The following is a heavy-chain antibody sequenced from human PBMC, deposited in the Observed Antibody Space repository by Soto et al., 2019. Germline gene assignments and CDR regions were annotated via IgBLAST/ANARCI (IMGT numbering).Heavy chain of an antibody. CDR3: ASNYVADYYYYYMDV. D-gene: IGHD4-4*01. CDR1: GGTFSSYT. Sequence: SVKVSCKASGGTFSSYTISWVRQAPGQGLEWMGRIIPILGIANYAQKFQGRVTITADKSTSTAYMELSSLRSEDTAVYYCASNYVADYYYYYMDVWGKGTTVTVSS. J-gene: IGHJ6*03. CDR2: IIPILGIA. V-gene: IGHV1-69*02.